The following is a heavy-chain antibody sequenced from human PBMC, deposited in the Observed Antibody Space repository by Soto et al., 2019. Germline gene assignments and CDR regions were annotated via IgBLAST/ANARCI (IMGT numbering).Heavy chain of an antibody. D-gene: IGHD3-16*01. J-gene: IGHJ4*02. V-gene: IGHV3-33*01. CDR2: IWYRGRDI. CDR3: AREVGRGSGSYYLDY. CDR1: GFTFSDYV. Sequence: QVQLVESGGGVVQPGRSLRLSCAASGFTFSDYVMHWVRQAPGKGLEWVAVIWYRGRDIFYADSVKGRFTISRDNSKNTLYLQLNGLRAEDTAVYYCAREVGRGSGSYYLDYWGQETLVTVSS.